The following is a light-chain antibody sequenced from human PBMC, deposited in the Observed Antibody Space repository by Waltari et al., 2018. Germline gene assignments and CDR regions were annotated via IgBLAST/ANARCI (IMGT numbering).Light chain of an antibody. CDR1: QRVSRNY. V-gene: IGKV3-20*01. CDR3: QQYGTPQGYI. Sequence: EIVLTQSPGTLSLSPGETATLSCRANQRVSRNYFAWYQKKAGQSPGLLIYGASNRASGVPDRFSGRVSGAEFTLTISRLDPEDFAVYYCQQYGTPQGYIFGQGTKVDI. CDR2: GAS. J-gene: IGKJ2*01.